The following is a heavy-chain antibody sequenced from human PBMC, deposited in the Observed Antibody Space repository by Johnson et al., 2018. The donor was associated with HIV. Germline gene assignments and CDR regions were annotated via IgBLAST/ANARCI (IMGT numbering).Heavy chain of an antibody. CDR1: GLTFSSYA. Sequence: QVQLVESGGDLVKPGGSLRLSCAASGLTFSSYAMYWVRQAPGKGLEWVAGILYDGSNKYHADSVKGRFTISRDNSKNTLYLQMNSLRAEDTALYYCATVYYDILTGYYYDAFDIWGQGTMVTVSS. D-gene: IGHD3-9*01. J-gene: IGHJ3*02. CDR3: ATVYYDILTGYYYDAFDI. CDR2: ILYDGSNK. V-gene: IGHV3-30-3*01.